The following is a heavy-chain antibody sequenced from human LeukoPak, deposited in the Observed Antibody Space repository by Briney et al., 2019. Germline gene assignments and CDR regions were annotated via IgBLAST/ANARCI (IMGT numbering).Heavy chain of an antibody. CDR1: GDSISNYY. V-gene: IGHV4-59*08. J-gene: IGHJ4*02. D-gene: IGHD3-10*01. CDR2: VYYIGST. Sequence: SETLSLTCTVSGDSISNYYWSWIRQPPGKGLEWIGYVYYIGSTNYNPSLKSRVTISVDTSKNQFSLKLSSVTAADTAVYYCARGPYGSGSHFDYWGQGTLVTVSS. CDR3: ARGPYGSGSHFDY.